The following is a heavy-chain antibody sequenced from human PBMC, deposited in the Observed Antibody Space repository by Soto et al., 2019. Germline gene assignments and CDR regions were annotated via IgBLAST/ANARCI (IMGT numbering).Heavy chain of an antibody. D-gene: IGHD6-19*01. CDR1: CGSISSYY. J-gene: IGHJ4*02. CDR2: IYYSGST. V-gene: IGHV4-59*01. CDR3: ARVDLKQWLVLGY. Sequence: PSETLSLTCTVSCGSISSYYWSWIRQPPGKGLEWIGYIYYSGSTNYNPSLKSRVTISVDTSKNQFSLKLSSVTAADTAVYYCARVDLKQWLVLGYWGQGTLVTVSS.